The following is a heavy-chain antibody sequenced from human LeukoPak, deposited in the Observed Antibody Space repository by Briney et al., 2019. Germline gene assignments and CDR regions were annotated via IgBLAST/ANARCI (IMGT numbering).Heavy chain of an antibody. CDR1: GFTFSTFA. Sequence: GSLRLSCEASGFTFSTFAMIWVRQPPGKGLEWVSSIFPSGGEIHYADSVRGRFTISRDNSKSTLSLQMNSLRAEDTAVYYCARPSLNTGSYFDYWGQGILVSVSS. J-gene: IGHJ4*02. CDR3: ARPSLNTGSYFDY. V-gene: IGHV3-23*01. D-gene: IGHD1-26*01. CDR2: IFPSGGEI.